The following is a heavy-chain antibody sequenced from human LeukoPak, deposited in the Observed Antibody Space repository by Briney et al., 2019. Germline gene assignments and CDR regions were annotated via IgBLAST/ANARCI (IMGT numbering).Heavy chain of an antibody. D-gene: IGHD5-18*01. CDR1: GGSISSYY. CDR3: ARVRIQLWDSGFDY. V-gene: IGHV4-4*07. CDR2: IYTSGST. Sequence: SETLSLTCTVSGGSISSYYWSWIRQPAGKGLEWIGRIYTSGSTNYNPSLKSRVTMSVDTSKNQFSLQLNSVTPEDTAVYYCARVRIQLWDSGFDYWGQGTLVTVSS. J-gene: IGHJ4*02.